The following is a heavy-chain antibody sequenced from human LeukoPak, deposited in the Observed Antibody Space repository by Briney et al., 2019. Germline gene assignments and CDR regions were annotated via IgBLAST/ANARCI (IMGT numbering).Heavy chain of an antibody. V-gene: IGHV3-23*01. CDR1: GFTFSSYA. CDR2: ISAGGGTT. Sequence: PGGSLRLSCAASGFTFSSYAMSWVRQAPGEGLEWVSGISAGGGTTYYADSVKGRFTISRDNSKNTLYLQMNSLRAEDTAVYYCAKDRTYSSGWFDYWGQGTLVTVSS. J-gene: IGHJ4*02. D-gene: IGHD6-19*01. CDR3: AKDRTYSSGWFDY.